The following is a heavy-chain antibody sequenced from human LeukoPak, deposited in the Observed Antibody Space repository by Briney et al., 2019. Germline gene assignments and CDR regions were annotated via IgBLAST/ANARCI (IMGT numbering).Heavy chain of an antibody. Sequence: PGRSLRLSCAASGFTFSGYGMHWVRQAPGKGLEWVAVIWYDGSNDDYADSVKGRFTISRDNSKSTLYLQMNSLRAEDTAIYYCARSIPRYDGSAYYPDYWGQGTLVTVSS. CDR1: GFTFSGYG. V-gene: IGHV3-33*01. D-gene: IGHD3-22*01. J-gene: IGHJ4*02. CDR2: IWYDGSND. CDR3: ARSIPRYDGSAYYPDY.